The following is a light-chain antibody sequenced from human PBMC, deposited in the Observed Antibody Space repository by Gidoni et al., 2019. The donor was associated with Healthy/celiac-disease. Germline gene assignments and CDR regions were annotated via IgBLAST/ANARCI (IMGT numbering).Light chain of an antibody. Sequence: EIVLTQSPDTLSLSPGERATLSCRASQSVYSYLAWYQQKPGQGPRLLIYDASNRATDIPARFSGSGSGTDFTLTISSLEPEDFAVYYCQQRSNWPAITFGQGTRLEIK. CDR2: DAS. CDR1: QSVYSY. V-gene: IGKV3-11*01. J-gene: IGKJ5*01. CDR3: QQRSNWPAIT.